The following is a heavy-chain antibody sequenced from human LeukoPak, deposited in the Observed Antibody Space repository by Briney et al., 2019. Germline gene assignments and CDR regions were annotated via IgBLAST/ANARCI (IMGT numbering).Heavy chain of an antibody. D-gene: IGHD1-26*01. CDR3: AKGQGGWELPDYFDY. V-gene: IGHV1-24*01. Sequence: ASVKVSCKVSGYTLTELSMHWVRQAPGKGLEWKGGFDPEDGQTIYAQRYQGRVTMTEDTPTDTAYMELSSLRSEDTAVYYCAKGQGGWELPDYFDYWGQGTLVTVSS. CDR1: GYTLTELS. CDR2: FDPEDGQT. J-gene: IGHJ4*02.